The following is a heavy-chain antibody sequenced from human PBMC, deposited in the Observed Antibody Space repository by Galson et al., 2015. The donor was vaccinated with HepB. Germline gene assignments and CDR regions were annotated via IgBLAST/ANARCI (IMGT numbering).Heavy chain of an antibody. CDR2: ISSSSSTI. D-gene: IGHD3-3*01. CDR3: AKSNDFWSGYHFDY. CDR1: GFTFSSYS. J-gene: IGHJ4*02. V-gene: IGHV3-48*01. Sequence: SLRLSCAASGFTFSSYSMNWVRQAPGKGLEWVSYISSSSSTIYYADSVKGRFTISRDNSKNTLYLQMNSLRAEDTAVYYCAKSNDFWSGYHFDYWGQGTLVTVSS.